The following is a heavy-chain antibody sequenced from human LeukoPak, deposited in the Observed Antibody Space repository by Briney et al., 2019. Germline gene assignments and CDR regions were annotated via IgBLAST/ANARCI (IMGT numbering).Heavy chain of an antibody. CDR3: ARAGARRYYYYMDV. Sequence: GGSLRLSCAASGFTFSSYSMNWVRQAPGKGLEWVSSISSSSSYIYYADSVKGRFTISRDNAKNSLYLQMNSLRAEDTAVYYCARAGARRYYYYMDVWGKGTTVTVSS. J-gene: IGHJ6*03. D-gene: IGHD4/OR15-4a*01. CDR2: ISSSSSYI. V-gene: IGHV3-21*01. CDR1: GFTFSSYS.